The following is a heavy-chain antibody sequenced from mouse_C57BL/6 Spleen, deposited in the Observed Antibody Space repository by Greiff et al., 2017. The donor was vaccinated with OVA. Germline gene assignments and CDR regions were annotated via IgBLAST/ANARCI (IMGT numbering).Heavy chain of an antibody. J-gene: IGHJ2*01. CDR1: GFNIKDYY. CDR2: IDPEDGDP. D-gene: IGHD1-1*01. V-gene: IGHV14-1*01. CDR3: TTPPNYYGSSYYFDY. Sequence: VQLQQSGAELVRPGASVKLSCTASGFNIKDYYMHWVKQRPEQGLEWIGRIDPEDGDPEYAPKFQGKATMTADTSSNTAYLQLSSLTSEDTAVEYCTTPPNYYGSSYYFDYWGQGTTLTVSS.